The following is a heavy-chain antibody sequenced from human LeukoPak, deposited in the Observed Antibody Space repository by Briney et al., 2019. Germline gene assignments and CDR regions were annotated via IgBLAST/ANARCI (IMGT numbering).Heavy chain of an antibody. CDR3: AKRWDDDYSYYNYMEV. D-gene: IGHD4-17*01. CDR2: INHSGST. J-gene: IGHJ6*03. V-gene: IGHV4-34*01. Sequence: SETLSLTCAVYGGSFSGYYWSWIRQPPGKGLEWIGEINHSGSTNYNPSLKSRVTISVDTSKNQFSLKLSSVTAADTAVYYCAKRWDDDYSYYNYMEVWGKGTPVTISS. CDR1: GGSFSGYY.